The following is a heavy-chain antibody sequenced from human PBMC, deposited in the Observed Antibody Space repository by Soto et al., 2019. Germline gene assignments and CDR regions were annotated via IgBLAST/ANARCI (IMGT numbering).Heavy chain of an antibody. CDR3: AIDSPITDAMHV. V-gene: IGHV3-66*01. CDR2: IYSGGST. J-gene: IGHJ6*02. CDR1: GFTVSSNY. Sequence: EVQLVESGGGLVQPGGSLRLSCAASGFTVSSNYMSWVRQAPGKGLEWVSVIYSGGSTYYADSVKGRFTISRDNSNNTLFLHMITLTASGMVVFFCAIDSPITDAMHVFCQGTTVTVSS. D-gene: IGHD3-22*01.